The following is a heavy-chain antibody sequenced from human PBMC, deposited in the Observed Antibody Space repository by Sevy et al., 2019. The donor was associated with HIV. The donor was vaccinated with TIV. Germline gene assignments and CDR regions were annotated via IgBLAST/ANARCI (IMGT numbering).Heavy chain of an antibody. CDR1: GGTFSSYA. V-gene: IGHV1-69*13. J-gene: IGHJ6*02. D-gene: IGHD6-13*01. CDR3: ARSSLSSIAAALVLDFALSYGMDV. CDR2: IIPIFGTA. Sequence: ASVKVSCKASGGTFSSYAISWVRQAPGQGLEWIGGIIPIFGTANYAQKFQGRVTITADESTSTAYMELSSLRSEDTAVYYCARSSLSSIAAALVLDFALSYGMDVWGQGTTVTVSS.